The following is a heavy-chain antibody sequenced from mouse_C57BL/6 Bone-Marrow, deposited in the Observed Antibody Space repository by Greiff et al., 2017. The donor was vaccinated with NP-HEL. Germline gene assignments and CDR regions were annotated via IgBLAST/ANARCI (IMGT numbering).Heavy chain of an antibody. CDR2: INPNNGGT. D-gene: IGHD1-1*02. J-gene: IGHJ2*01. Sequence: EVQLQQSGPELVKPGASVKISCKASGYTFTDYYMNWVKQSHGKSLEWIGDINPNNGGTSYNQKFKGKATLTVDKSSSTAYMELRSLTSEDSAVYYCARWVAHFDYWGQGTTLTVSS. CDR1: GYTFTDYY. CDR3: ARWVAHFDY. V-gene: IGHV1-26*01.